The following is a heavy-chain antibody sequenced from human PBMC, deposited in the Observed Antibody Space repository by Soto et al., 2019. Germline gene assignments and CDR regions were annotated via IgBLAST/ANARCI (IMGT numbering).Heavy chain of an antibody. CDR2: IQHTGNT. CDR3: AKDVSSGRWFDP. J-gene: IGHJ5*02. V-gene: IGHV4-4*07. CDR1: GASIRSYH. D-gene: IGHD3-10*01. Sequence: SETLSLTCAVSGASIRSYHWSFLRQPAGKGLEWIGRIQHTGNTNYNPSLKSRVTMSADTSKNQISLKMTSVTAADTAVYFCAKDVSSGRWFDPWGQGVRVTVS.